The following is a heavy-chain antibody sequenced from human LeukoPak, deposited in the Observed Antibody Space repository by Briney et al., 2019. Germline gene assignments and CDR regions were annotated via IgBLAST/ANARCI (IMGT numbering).Heavy chain of an antibody. J-gene: IGHJ6*02. CDR3: VRDRPRIAVAGTVPYYYGMDV. CDR2: IIPIFGTA. D-gene: IGHD6-19*01. V-gene: IGHV1-69*13. CDR1: GGTFSSYA. Sequence: SVKVSCKASGGTFSSYAISWVRQAPGQGLEWMGGIIPIFGTANYAQKFQGRVTITADESTSTAYMELSSLRSEDTAVYYCVRDRPRIAVAGTVPYYYGMDVWGQGTTATVSS.